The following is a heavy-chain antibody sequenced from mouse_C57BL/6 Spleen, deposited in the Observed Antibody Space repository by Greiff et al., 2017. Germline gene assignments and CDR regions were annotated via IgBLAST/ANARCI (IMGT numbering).Heavy chain of an antibody. J-gene: IGHJ4*01. CDR3: ARSLDYPGNAMDY. Sequence: VQLQQSGAELVKPGASVKISCKASGYAFSSYWMNWVKQRPGKGLEWIGQIYPGDGDTNYNGKFKGKATLTADKSSSTAYMQLSSLTSEDSAVYFCARSLDYPGNAMDYWGQGTSVTVSS. D-gene: IGHD5-5*01. CDR2: IYPGDGDT. CDR1: GYAFSSYW. V-gene: IGHV1-80*01.